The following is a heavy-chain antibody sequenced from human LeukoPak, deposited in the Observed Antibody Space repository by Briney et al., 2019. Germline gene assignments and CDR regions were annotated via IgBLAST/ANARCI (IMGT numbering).Heavy chain of an antibody. J-gene: IGHJ3*02. V-gene: IGHV3-23*01. Sequence: GGSLRLSCEASGFTFSNYAMSWVRQAPGKGLEWVSSIRASGGSTYYADSVKGRFTIFRDNSKNILYLQMNSLRAEDTAIYYCAKRGGGTMFAFDIWGQGTMVTVSS. D-gene: IGHD3-10*02. CDR3: AKRGGGTMFAFDI. CDR1: GFTFSNYA. CDR2: IRASGGST.